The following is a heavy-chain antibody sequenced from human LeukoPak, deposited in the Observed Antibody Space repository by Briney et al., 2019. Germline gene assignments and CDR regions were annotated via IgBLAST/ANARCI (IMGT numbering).Heavy chain of an antibody. CDR3: ARGPRITIFGVVTTRNWFDP. D-gene: IGHD3-3*01. V-gene: IGHV3-7*01. CDR2: IKQDGSEK. J-gene: IGHJ5*02. CDR1: GFTFSSYW. Sequence: GGSLRLSCAASGFTFSSYWMSWIRQAPGKGLEWVANIKQDGSEKYYVDSVKGRFTISRDNAKNSLYLQINSLRAEDTAVYYCARGPRITIFGVVTTRNWFDPWGQGTLVTVSS.